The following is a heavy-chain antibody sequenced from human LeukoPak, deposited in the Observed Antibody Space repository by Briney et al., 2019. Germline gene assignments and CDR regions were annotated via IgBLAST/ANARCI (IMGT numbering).Heavy chain of an antibody. Sequence: SVKVSCKASAGTFSSYTIRWVRQAPGQGLEWMGRIIPILGIANYAQKVQGRVTITADKSTSTAYMELSSLRSEDRAVYYCARDYDSSGYPDYGFDYWGQGTLVTVSS. CDR3: ARDYDSSGYPDYGFDY. V-gene: IGHV1-69*04. D-gene: IGHD3-22*01. CDR2: IIPILGIA. CDR1: AGTFSSYT. J-gene: IGHJ4*02.